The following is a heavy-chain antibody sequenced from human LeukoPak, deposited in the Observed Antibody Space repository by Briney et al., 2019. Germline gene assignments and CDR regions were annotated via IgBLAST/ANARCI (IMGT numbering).Heavy chain of an antibody. D-gene: IGHD6-13*01. J-gene: IGHJ4*02. CDR2: ISSTSSAI. V-gene: IGHV3-48*01. CDR1: GFTFSSFS. Sequence: PGGSLRLSCAASGFTFSSFSMNWVRQAPGKGLEWLSYISSTSSAIYYADSLKGRFTISRDNSKNTLYLQMNSLRAEDTAVYYCAKGIAHDSQPIDYWGQRTLVTVSS. CDR3: AKGIAHDSQPIDY.